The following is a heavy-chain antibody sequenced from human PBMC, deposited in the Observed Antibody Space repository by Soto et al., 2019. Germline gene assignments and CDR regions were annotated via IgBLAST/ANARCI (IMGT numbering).Heavy chain of an antibody. CDR3: ARADSYYGSGSYYNVSLFYYYYGVDV. J-gene: IGHJ6*02. Sequence: SETLSLTCTVSGGSVSSGSYYWSWIRQPPGKGLEWIGYIYYSGSTNYNPSLKSRVTISVDTSKNQFSLKLSSVTAADTAVYYCARADSYYGSGSYYNVSLFYYYYGVDVWGQGTTVTVSS. CDR1: GGSVSSGSYY. CDR2: IYYSGST. D-gene: IGHD3-10*01. V-gene: IGHV4-61*01.